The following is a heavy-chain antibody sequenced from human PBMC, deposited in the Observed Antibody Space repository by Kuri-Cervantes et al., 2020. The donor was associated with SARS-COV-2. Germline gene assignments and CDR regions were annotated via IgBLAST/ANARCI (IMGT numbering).Heavy chain of an antibody. Sequence: SETLSLTCTVSGGSISDHYWSWIRQSPGKGLEWIGYIYDSGTTNYNPSLKSRVTVSVDKSKNHLSLRLSSVTAADTAVYYCARDWKGQLWSTGLGYWGQGTLVTVSS. J-gene: IGHJ4*02. V-gene: IGHV4-59*11. CDR2: IYDSGTT. D-gene: IGHD5-18*01. CDR3: ARDWKGQLWSTGLGY. CDR1: GGSISDHY.